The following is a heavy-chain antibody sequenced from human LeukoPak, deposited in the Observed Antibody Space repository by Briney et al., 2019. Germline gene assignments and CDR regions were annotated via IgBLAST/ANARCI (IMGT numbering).Heavy chain of an antibody. Sequence: KTGGSLRLSCAASGFTFSSYSMNWVRQAPGKGLEWVSSISSSSSYIYYADSVKGRFTISRDNAKNSLFLQMNSLRAEDTAVYYCARLRRNSDRSDFFYYYDHWGQGTLVTVSS. CDR1: GFTFSSYS. CDR3: ARLRRNSDRSDFFYYYDH. CDR2: ISSSSSYI. V-gene: IGHV3-21*01. D-gene: IGHD3-22*01. J-gene: IGHJ4*02.